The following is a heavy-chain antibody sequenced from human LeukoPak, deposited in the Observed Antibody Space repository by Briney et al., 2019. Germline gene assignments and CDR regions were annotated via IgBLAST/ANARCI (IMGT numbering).Heavy chain of an antibody. CDR3: ARSLPYGTTWYGRSDF. V-gene: IGHV3-7*03. Sequence: GGSLRLSCAASGFPLNAYWMTWVRQAPGKGLEWVANIRQDGDTKYYVDSVKGRFTISRDNAMNSLYLQMNSLRAEDTAIYYCARSLPYGTTWYGRSDFWGQGTLVTVSS. D-gene: IGHD6-13*01. J-gene: IGHJ4*02. CDR1: GFPLNAYW. CDR2: IRQDGDTK.